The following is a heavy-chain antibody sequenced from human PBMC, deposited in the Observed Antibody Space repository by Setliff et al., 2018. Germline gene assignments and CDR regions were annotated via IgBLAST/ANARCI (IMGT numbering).Heavy chain of an antibody. CDR3: ARGGITMIVV. CDR2: IYHSGNT. Sequence: LSLTCNVSGDSISSTYHWGWIRQSPGKGLEWIGTIYHSGNTYYNPSLKSRVTISVDTSKNQFSLKLSSVTAADTAVYYCARGGITMIVVWGQGTLVTVSS. J-gene: IGHJ4*02. V-gene: IGHV4-38-2*02. CDR1: GDSISSTYH. D-gene: IGHD3-22*01.